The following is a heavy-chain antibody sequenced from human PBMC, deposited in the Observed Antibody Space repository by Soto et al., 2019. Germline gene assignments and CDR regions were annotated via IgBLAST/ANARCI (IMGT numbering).Heavy chain of an antibody. D-gene: IGHD1-1*01. CDR1: GFTFSSYW. V-gene: IGHV3-74*01. J-gene: IGHJ4*02. CDR2: INSDGSTT. Sequence: GGSLRLSCAASGFTFSSYWMHWVRRAPGRGLVWVSHINSDGSTTSYADSVEGRFTISRDNAKNTLYLQMNSLRAEDTAVYYWIRHGIGLGVDYWGLGVLVTVSS. CDR3: IRHGIGLGVDY.